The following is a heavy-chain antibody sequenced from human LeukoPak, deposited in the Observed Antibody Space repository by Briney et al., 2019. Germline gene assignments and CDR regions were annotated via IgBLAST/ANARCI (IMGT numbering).Heavy chain of an antibody. V-gene: IGHV4-59*08. CDR2: IYYSGST. D-gene: IGHD6-13*01. Sequence: KPSETLSLTCAVYGGSFSGYYWSWIRQPPGKGLEGIGYIYYSGSTNYNPSLKSRVTISVDTSKNQFSLKLSSVTAADTAVYYCAKVAAAEGRYFDYWGQGTLVTVSS. CDR1: GGSFSGYY. CDR3: AKVAAAEGRYFDY. J-gene: IGHJ4*02.